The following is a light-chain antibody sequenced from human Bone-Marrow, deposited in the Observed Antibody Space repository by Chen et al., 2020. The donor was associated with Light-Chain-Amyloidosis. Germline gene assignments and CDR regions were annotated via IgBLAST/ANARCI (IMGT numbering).Light chain of an antibody. CDR2: STK. Sequence: QTVVTQEPSFSVSPGETVPLTCGLSSGSVSGSRSPPWYQQTPGQPPRTLIGSTKTRSSGGPDRFSASILGNKAALTSTGVQVDDEADYYCVVFLGSGIWEFGGGTKLTVL. CDR3: VVFLGSGIWE. J-gene: IGLJ3*02. V-gene: IGLV8-61*01. CDR1: SGSVSGSRS.